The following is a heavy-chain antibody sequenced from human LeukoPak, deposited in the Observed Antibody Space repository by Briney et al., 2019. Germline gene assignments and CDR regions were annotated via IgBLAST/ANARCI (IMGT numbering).Heavy chain of an antibody. CDR2: IYYSGST. CDR3: ARFTSNVVVTALSAFDAFDI. Sequence: PSQTLSLICTVSGGSISSGDYYWSWIRQPPGKGLEWIGYIYYSGSTYYNPSLKSRVTISVDTSKNQFSLKLSSVTAADTAVYYCARFTSNVVVTALSAFDAFDIWGQGTMVTVSS. D-gene: IGHD2-21*02. CDR1: GGSISSGDYY. J-gene: IGHJ3*02. V-gene: IGHV4-30-4*01.